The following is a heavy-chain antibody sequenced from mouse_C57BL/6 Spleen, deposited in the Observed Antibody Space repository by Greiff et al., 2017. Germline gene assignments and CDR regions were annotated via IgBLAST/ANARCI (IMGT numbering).Heavy chain of an antibody. CDR2: IDPETGGT. V-gene: IGHV1-15*01. J-gene: IGHJ4*01. D-gene: IGHD2-1*01. CDR3: TRYGNYDEGYAMDY. Sequence: QVQLQQSGAELVRPGASVTLSCKASGYTFTDYEMHWVKQTPVHGLEWIGAIDPETGGTAYNQKFKGQAILTADKSSSTAYMELRSLTSEDSAVYYCTRYGNYDEGYAMDYWGQGTSVTVSS. CDR1: GYTFTDYE.